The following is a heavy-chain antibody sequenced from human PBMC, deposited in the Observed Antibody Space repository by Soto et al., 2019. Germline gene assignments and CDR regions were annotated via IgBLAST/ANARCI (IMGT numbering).Heavy chain of an antibody. Sequence: QVQLQESGPGLVKPSETLSLTCTVSGGSISSYYWSWIRQPPGKGLEWIGYIYYSGSTNYNPSLKSRVTISVDTSKNQFSLKLSSVTAADTAVYYCAGAAGLGIQLWSPNWFDPWGQGTLVTVSS. CDR1: GGSISSYY. CDR3: AGAAGLGIQLWSPNWFDP. D-gene: IGHD5-18*01. CDR2: IYYSGST. V-gene: IGHV4-59*01. J-gene: IGHJ5*02.